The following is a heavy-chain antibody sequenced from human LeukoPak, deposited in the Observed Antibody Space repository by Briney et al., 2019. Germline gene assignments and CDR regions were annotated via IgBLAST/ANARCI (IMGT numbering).Heavy chain of an antibody. D-gene: IGHD6-13*01. CDR2: ISYSGST. J-gene: IGHJ4*02. Sequence: SETLSLTCTVSGGSIHSYYWGWIRQPPGKGLEWIGYISYSGSTYYNPSLKSRVTISLGTSKNQFSLRLTSVTAADTALYYCVRFSSSWSYFDCWGQGTLVTVSS. V-gene: IGHV4-59*13. CDR1: GGSIHSYY. CDR3: VRFSSSWSYFDC.